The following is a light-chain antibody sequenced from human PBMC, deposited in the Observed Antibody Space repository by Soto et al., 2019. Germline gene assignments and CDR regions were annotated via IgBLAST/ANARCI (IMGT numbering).Light chain of an antibody. V-gene: IGKV1-5*03. CDR2: KAS. J-gene: IGKJ1*01. CDR3: QQYHIYSGT. CDR1: QTIDSW. Sequence: DIQMTQSPSTLSASVGDRVTIPCRASQTIDSWLAWYQQRPGKPPNLLIYKASTLASGVPSRFSGSGSGTEFTLTINSLQPDDFATYYCQQYHIYSGTVGQGTKVDIK.